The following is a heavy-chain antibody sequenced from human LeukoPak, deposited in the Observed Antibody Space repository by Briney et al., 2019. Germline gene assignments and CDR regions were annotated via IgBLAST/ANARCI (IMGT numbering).Heavy chain of an antibody. J-gene: IGHJ6*02. V-gene: IGHV4-31*03. CDR3: ASGIGSGWALYYYGMDV. Sequence: SQTLSLTCTVSGGSISSGGYYWSWIRQHPGKGLEWIGYIYYSGSTYYNPSLKSRVTISVDTSKNQFSLKLSSVTAADTAVYYCASGIGSGWALYYYGMDVWGQGTTVTVSS. CDR1: GGSISSGGYY. CDR2: IYYSGST. D-gene: IGHD6-19*01.